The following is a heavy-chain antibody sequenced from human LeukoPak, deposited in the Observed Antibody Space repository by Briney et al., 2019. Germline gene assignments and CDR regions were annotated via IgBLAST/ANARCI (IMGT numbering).Heavy chain of an antibody. CDR1: GFTLSDHY. V-gene: IGHV3-72*01. J-gene: IGHJ4*02. CDR2: TRNRANSYTT. CDR3: ARDSQQSWAYL. Sequence: GGSLRLSCAASGFTLSDHYMDWVRQAPGKGLEWVGRTRNRANSYTTDYAASVKGRFTISRDDLKSSLYLQMNSLRTEDTAVYYCARDSQQSWAYLWGQGTLVTVSS. D-gene: IGHD1-1*01.